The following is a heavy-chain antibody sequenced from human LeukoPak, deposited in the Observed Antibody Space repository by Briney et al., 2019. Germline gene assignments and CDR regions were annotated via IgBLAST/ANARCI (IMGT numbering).Heavy chain of an antibody. J-gene: IGHJ5*02. V-gene: IGHV4-4*09. CDR2: IYTSGST. CDR3: ARHIGIGSTSAINWFDP. CDR1: GGSISSYY. D-gene: IGHD2-2*01. Sequence: PSETLSLTCTVSGGSISSYYWSWIRQPPGKGLEWIGYIYTSGSTNYNPSLKSRVTISVDTSKNQFSLKLSSVTAAVTAVYYCARHIGIGSTSAINWFDPWGQGTLVTVSS.